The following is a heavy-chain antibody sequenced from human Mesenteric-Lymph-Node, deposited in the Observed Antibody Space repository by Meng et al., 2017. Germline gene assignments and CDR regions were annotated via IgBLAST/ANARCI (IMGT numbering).Heavy chain of an antibody. J-gene: IGHJ4*02. CDR2: LIPVLNKA. CDR3: ARGRGNQPLFDF. D-gene: IGHD2/OR15-2a*01. Sequence: QAQLVRSGAGVKKPGSSVKVACKTSGGSFSTYTFSWVRQAPGQGLEWMGGLIPVLNKAKSAPRFQDRVTFTADETTTTAYMELSSLTFEDTAVYFCARGRGNQPLFDFWGQGTLVTVSS. CDR1: GGSFSTYT. V-gene: IGHV1-69*10.